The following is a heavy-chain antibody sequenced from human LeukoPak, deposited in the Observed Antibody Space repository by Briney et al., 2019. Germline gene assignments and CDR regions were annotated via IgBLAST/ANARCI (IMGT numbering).Heavy chain of an antibody. J-gene: IGHJ4*02. CDR3: ASSREPPYYFDY. V-gene: IGHV4-59*01. CDR2: IYYSGST. CDR1: GGSISPYY. Sequence: SETLSLTCTVSGGSISPYYWSWIRQPPGKGLEWRGLEWIGYIYYSGSTNYNPSLKSRVTISVDTSKNQFSLKLSSVTAADTAVYYCASSREPPYYFDYWGQGTLVTVSS.